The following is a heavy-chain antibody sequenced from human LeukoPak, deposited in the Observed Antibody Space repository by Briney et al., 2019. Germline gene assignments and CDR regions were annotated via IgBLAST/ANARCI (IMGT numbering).Heavy chain of an antibody. V-gene: IGHV4-59*02. CDR2: IYYSGST. Sequence: PSETLSLTCNVSGDSVTTSFWSWIRQPPGKGLEWIGYIYYSGSTNYNPSLKSRVTISVDTSKNQFSLKLSSVTAADTAVYYCARKGNAFDFWGQGTMVTVSS. D-gene: IGHD3-10*01. CDR1: GDSVTTSF. J-gene: IGHJ3*01. CDR3: ARKGNAFDF.